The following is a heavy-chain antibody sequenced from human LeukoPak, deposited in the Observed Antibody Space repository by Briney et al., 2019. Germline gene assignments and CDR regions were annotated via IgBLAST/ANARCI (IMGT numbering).Heavy chain of an antibody. Sequence: ESGGSLRLSCAASGFTFSRYWMSWVRQAPGKGLEWVANIKEDGSERNYVDSVKGRFTISRDNAKKSLYLQMNSLRAEDTAMYYCAEPLIGYGGQGTLVTVSS. CDR3: AEPLIGY. J-gene: IGHJ4*02. CDR2: IKEDGSER. V-gene: IGHV3-7*05. CDR1: GFTFSRYW. D-gene: IGHD1-14*01.